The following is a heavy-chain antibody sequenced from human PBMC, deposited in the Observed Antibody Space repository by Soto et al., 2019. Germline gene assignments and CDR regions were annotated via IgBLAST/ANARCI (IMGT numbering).Heavy chain of an antibody. CDR2: IWYDGSNK. Sequence: QVQLVESGGGVVQPGRSLRLSCAASGFTFSSYGMHWVRQAPGKGLEWVEVIWYDGSNKYYADSVKGRFNISRDNSKNTLYLQMNSLRAEDTAVYYCARGYSSNSGAFDIWGQGTMVTVSS. J-gene: IGHJ3*02. D-gene: IGHD2-2*01. CDR3: ARGYSSNSGAFDI. CDR1: GFTFSSYG. V-gene: IGHV3-33*01.